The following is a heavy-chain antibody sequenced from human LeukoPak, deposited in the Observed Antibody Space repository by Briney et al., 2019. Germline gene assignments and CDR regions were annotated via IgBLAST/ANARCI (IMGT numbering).Heavy chain of an antibody. Sequence: GGSLRLSCAASGFTFSSYAMSWVRQAPGKGLEWVSAISGSGGSTYYADSVKGRFTISRDNCKNTLYLQMNSLRAEDTAVYYCAKAHADYGDYVYFDYWGQGTLVTVSS. CDR1: GFTFSSYA. J-gene: IGHJ4*02. CDR2: ISGSGGST. D-gene: IGHD4-17*01. V-gene: IGHV3-23*01. CDR3: AKAHADYGDYVYFDY.